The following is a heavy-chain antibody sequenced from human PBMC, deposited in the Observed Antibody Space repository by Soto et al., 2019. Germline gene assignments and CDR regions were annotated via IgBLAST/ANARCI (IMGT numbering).Heavy chain of an antibody. Sequence: SVKVSCKASGGTFSSYTISWVRQAPGQGLEWMGRIIPILGIANYAQKFQGRVTITADKSTSTAYMELSSLRSEDTAVYYCARVSTSGFGVVIYYYMDVWGKGTTVTVSS. V-gene: IGHV1-69*02. CDR3: ARVSTSGFGVVIYYYMDV. D-gene: IGHD3-3*01. CDR1: GGTFSSYT. CDR2: IIPILGIA. J-gene: IGHJ6*03.